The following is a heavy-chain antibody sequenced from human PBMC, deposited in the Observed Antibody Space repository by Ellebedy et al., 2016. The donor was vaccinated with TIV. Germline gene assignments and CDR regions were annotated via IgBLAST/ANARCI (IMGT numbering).Heavy chain of an antibody. D-gene: IGHD5-18*01. V-gene: IGHV4-59*08. CDR2: IYYSGST. J-gene: IGHJ6*02. CDR1: GGSISSYY. CDR3: ARHGERGYSYGYDYYGMDV. Sequence: MPSETLSLTCTVSGGSISSYYRSWIRPPPGKGLEWIGYIYYSGSTNYNPSLKSRVTISVDTSKNQFSLKLSSVTAADTAIYYCARHGERGYSYGYDYYGMDVWGQGTTVTVSS.